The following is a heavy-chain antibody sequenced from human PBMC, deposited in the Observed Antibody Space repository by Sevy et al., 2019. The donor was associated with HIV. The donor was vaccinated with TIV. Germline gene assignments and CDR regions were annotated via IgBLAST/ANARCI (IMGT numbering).Heavy chain of an antibody. CDR1: GFSFSKYW. V-gene: IGHV3-7*01. CDR2: IKEDGSQK. D-gene: IGHD3-9*01. J-gene: IGHJ4*02. CDR3: AGDPDILSGYPSHYFDY. Sequence: GGSLRLSCAASGFSFSKYWMSWVRQAPGKGLEWVANIKEDGSQKNYLESVKGRFTISRDNAKNLLYRQMNNLRAEDTAVYYCAGDPDILSGYPSHYFDYWGQGTLVTVSS.